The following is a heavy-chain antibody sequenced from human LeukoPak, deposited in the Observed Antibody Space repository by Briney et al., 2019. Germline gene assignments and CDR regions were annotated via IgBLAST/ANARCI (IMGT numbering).Heavy chain of an antibody. CDR1: GGSFSGYY. V-gene: IGHV4-34*01. Sequence: SETLSLTCAVYGGSFSGYYWSWIRQPPGKGLEWIGEINHSGSTNYNPSLKSRVTISVDTSKNQFSLKLSSVTAADTAVYYCARDPDYDVLAAFDVWGQGTVVTVSS. CDR3: ARDPDYDVLAAFDV. J-gene: IGHJ3*01. CDR2: INHSGST. D-gene: IGHD3-9*01.